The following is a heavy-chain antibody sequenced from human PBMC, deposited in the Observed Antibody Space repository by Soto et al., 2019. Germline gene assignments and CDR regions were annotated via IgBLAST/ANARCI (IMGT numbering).Heavy chain of an antibody. V-gene: IGHV3-74*01. CDR3: ALSHTVTTDY. CDR1: GLTFSSYW. D-gene: IGHD4-17*01. J-gene: IGHJ4*02. CDR2: INSAGSST. Sequence: EVQLVESGGGLVQPGGSLRLSCAASGLTFSSYWMHWVRQAPGKGLVWVSRINSAGSSTSYADSVKGRFTISGDNAKNTLYLQMSSLRAEDTAVYYCALSHTVTTDYWGQGTLVTVSS.